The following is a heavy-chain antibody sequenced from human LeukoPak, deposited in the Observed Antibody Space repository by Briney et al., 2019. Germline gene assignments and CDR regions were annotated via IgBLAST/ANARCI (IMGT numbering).Heavy chain of an antibody. Sequence: GGSLRLSCAASGFTFSSYWMHWVRQAPGKGLVWVSRINSDGSSTSYADSVKGRFTISRDNAKNTLYLQMNSPRAEDTAVYYCARRYCSGGDCYFDYWGQGTLVTVSS. V-gene: IGHV3-74*01. CDR1: GFTFSSYW. CDR3: ARRYCSGGDCYFDY. J-gene: IGHJ4*02. CDR2: INSDGSST. D-gene: IGHD2-15*01.